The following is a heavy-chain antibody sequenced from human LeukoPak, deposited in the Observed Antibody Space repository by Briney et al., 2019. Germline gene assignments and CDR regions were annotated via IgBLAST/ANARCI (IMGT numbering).Heavy chain of an antibody. CDR2: IIYSGNT. D-gene: IGHD3-10*01. V-gene: IGHV4-39*07. J-gene: IGHJ6*03. Sequence: SETLSLTCTVSGGSISGSSHYWGWLRQPPGKVLEWVGTIIYSGNTYYNPSLKSRVTISLDTSKNHFSLRLSSVTAADTAVYYCARSIKGVIILYYFFYMDVWGKGTMVTVSS. CDR1: GGSISGSSHY. CDR3: ARSIKGVIILYYFFYMDV.